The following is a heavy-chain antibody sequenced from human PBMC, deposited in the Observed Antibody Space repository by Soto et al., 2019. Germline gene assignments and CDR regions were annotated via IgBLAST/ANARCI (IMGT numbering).Heavy chain of an antibody. CDR1: GYTFTSYA. J-gene: IGHJ6*02. D-gene: IGHD1-1*01. CDR2: INAGNGNT. CDR3: ARDRDWNQYYYYGMDV. Sequence: GASVKVSCKASGYTFTSYAMHWVRQAPGQRLEWMGWINAGNGNTKYSQKFQGRVTITRDTSASTAYMELSSLRSEDTAVYYCARDRDWNQYYYYGMDVWGQGTTVTVSS. V-gene: IGHV1-3*01.